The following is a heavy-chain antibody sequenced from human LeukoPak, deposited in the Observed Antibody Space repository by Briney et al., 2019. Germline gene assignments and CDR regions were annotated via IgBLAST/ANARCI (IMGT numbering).Heavy chain of an antibody. J-gene: IGHJ4*02. D-gene: IGHD2-15*01. CDR2: IYHTGET. CDR1: GGPINNYY. Sequence: PSETLSLTCTVSGGPINNYYWTWIRQSPGKGLEYIGYIYHTGETDYNPSLKSRVTISLDSSKKQFSLKMTSMTAADTAVYYCARDPLPCPPPACSDYFAFWAKGPPAPVPS. CDR3: ARDPLPCPPPACSDYFAF. V-gene: IGHV4-59*12.